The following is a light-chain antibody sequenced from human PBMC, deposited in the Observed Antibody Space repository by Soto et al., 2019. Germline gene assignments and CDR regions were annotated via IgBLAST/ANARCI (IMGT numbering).Light chain of an antibody. Sequence: HMTRSDSRLAGYVVGTVTITCRASQSVGNWLAWYQHKPGKAPKLLIYDVSSLESGLPSRFSGSGSGTEFILTISSLQPDDFAPYYCPQYHRHSWTSGQGTKVDIK. CDR2: DVS. CDR1: QSVGNW. J-gene: IGKJ1*01. CDR3: PQYHRHSWT. V-gene: IGKV1-5*01.